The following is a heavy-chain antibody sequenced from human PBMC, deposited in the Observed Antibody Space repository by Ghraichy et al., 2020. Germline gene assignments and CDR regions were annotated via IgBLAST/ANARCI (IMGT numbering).Heavy chain of an antibody. D-gene: IGHD6-19*01. CDR2: INNDGSST. CDR1: GFTFSSYW. CDR3: YMHSSGWRGTLDY. Sequence: GGSLRLSCAASGFTFSSYWMHWVRQAPGKGLMWVSRINNDGSSTSYADSVKGRFTISRDNAKNTLYLQMNSLRAEDTAVYYCYMHSSGWRGTLDYWGQGALVTVSS. V-gene: IGHV3-74*01. J-gene: IGHJ4*02.